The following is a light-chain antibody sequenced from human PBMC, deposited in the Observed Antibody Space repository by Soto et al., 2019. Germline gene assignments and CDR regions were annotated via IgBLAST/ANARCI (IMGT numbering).Light chain of an antibody. CDR3: SSYTTISTRV. V-gene: IGLV2-14*01. CDR2: DVS. Sequence: QSVLTQPASVSGSPGQTITIYCTGTSSDVGAYNFVSWYQQHAGKAPKLMIYDVSNRPSGVSNRFSGSKSGNTASLTISGLQPEDEADYYCSSYTTISTRVFGGGTKLTVL. J-gene: IGLJ3*02. CDR1: SSDVGAYNF.